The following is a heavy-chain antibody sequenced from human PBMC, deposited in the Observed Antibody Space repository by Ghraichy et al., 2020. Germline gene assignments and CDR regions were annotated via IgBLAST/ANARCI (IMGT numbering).Heavy chain of an antibody. Sequence: SVKVSCKASGGTFSSYAISWVRQAPGQGLEWMGRIIPILGIANYAQKFQGRVTITADKSTSTAYMELSSLRSEDTAVYYCAAKRGYSSSWFLYGMDVWGQGTTVTGSS. CDR3: AAKRGYSSSWFLYGMDV. CDR1: GGTFSSYA. J-gene: IGHJ6*02. V-gene: IGHV1-69*04. CDR2: IIPILGIA. D-gene: IGHD6-13*01.